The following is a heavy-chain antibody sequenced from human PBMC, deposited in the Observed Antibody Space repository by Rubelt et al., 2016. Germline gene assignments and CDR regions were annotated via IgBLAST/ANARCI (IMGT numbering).Heavy chain of an antibody. CDR2: ISAFTDAT. CDR1: GFAFSNYA. CDR3: AKKLVYTGFYPFDS. V-gene: IGHV3-23*01. D-gene: IGHD2/OR15-2a*01. Sequence: EVQLLESGGGLVQPGGSLRLSCAASGFAFSNYAMAWVRQAPGKGLEWVSVISAFTDATFYGDSVKGRFTISRDNSQNTLYLQMNSLRDEDKALYYCAKKLVYTGFYPFDSWGQGTLVTVSS. J-gene: IGHJ4*02.